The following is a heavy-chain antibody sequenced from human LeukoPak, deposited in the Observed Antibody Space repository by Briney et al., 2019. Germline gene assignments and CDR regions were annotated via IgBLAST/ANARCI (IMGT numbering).Heavy chain of an antibody. CDR2: LNTDGTTT. J-gene: IGHJ4*02. Sequence: GGSLRLSCAASGFTFNNYWTHWVRQAPGKGLVWVSRLNTDGTTTNYADSVKGRFTISRDNAKKMVYLQMNSLRAEDTAVYYCARAAYDSSGYFHDYWGQGTLVTISS. CDR3: ARAAYDSSGYFHDY. D-gene: IGHD3-22*01. V-gene: IGHV3-74*01. CDR1: GFTFNNYW.